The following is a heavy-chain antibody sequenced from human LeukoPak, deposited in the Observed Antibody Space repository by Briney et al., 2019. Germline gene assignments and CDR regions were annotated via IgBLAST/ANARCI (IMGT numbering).Heavy chain of an antibody. CDR2: IIPILGIA. J-gene: IGHJ4*02. CDR3: ARDYYDSSGYYYFDY. Sequence: SVKVSCKASGGTFSSYAISWVRQAPGQGLEWMGRIIPILGIANYAQKFQGRVTITADKSTSTAYMELSSLRSEDTAVYYCARDYYDSSGYYYFDYWGQGTLVTVSS. D-gene: IGHD3-22*01. V-gene: IGHV1-69*04. CDR1: GGTFSSYA.